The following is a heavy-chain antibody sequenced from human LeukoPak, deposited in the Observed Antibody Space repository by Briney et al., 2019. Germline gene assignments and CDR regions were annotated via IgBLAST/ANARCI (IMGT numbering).Heavy chain of an antibody. CDR1: TFTFSSDY. J-gene: IGHJ4*02. D-gene: IGHD4-17*01. CDR2: IKPDGSEK. CDR3: ARDPAYGALDY. Sequence: GGSLRLSCAASTFTFSSDYMSWVRQTPGKGLEWVANIKPDGSEKAYGDSVKGRFSISRDSAKNSLYLQMNSLRVDDTAVYYCARDPAYGALDYWGQGILVTVSS. V-gene: IGHV3-7*01.